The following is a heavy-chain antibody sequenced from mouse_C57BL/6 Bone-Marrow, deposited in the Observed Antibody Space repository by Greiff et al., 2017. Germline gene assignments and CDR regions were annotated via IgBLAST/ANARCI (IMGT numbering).Heavy chain of an antibody. CDR2: INPSDSDT. CDR1: GYTFTSYW. CDR3: AIGGREYCAVDY. Sequence: QVQLQQPGAELVKPGASVKVSCKASGYTFTSYWMPWVKQRPGQGLEWIGRINPSDSDTNYNQKFKGKATLTVDKSSSTAYMQLSSLTSEDSAVYYCAIGGREYCAVDYWGQGTSVTVSS. V-gene: IGHV1-74*01. J-gene: IGHJ4*01.